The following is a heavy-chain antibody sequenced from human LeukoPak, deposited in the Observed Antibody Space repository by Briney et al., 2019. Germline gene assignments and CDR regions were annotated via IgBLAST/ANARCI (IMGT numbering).Heavy chain of an antibody. J-gene: IGHJ3*02. V-gene: IGHV4-59*01. Sequence: SETLSLTCTVSGGSISSYYWSWLRQPPGKGLEWIGYIYYSGSTNYNPSLKSRVTISVDTSKNQFSLKLSSVTAADTAVYYCARCPRNYDSSGYYYVPFAFDIWGQGTMVTVSS. D-gene: IGHD3-22*01. CDR2: IYYSGST. CDR1: GGSISSYY. CDR3: ARCPRNYDSSGYYYVPFAFDI.